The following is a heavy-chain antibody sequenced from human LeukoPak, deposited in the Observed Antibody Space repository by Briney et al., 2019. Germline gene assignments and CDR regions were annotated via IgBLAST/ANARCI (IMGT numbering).Heavy chain of an antibody. V-gene: IGHV3-33*01. CDR3: AREGDRHLTFDY. CDR2: IWYGGSNK. J-gene: IGHJ4*02. D-gene: IGHD3-16*01. CDR1: GFTFSSYG. Sequence: GGSLRLSCAASGFTFSSYGMHWVRQAPGKGLEWVAVIWYGGSNKYYADSVKGRFTISRDNSKNTLYLQMNGLRPEDTAVYFCAREGDRHLTFDYWGRGTLVTVSS.